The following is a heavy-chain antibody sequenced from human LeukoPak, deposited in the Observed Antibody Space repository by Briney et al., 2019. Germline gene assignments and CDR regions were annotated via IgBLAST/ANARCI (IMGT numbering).Heavy chain of an antibody. D-gene: IGHD2-2*01. CDR1: GGSFSGYY. V-gene: IGHV4-34*01. Sequence: SETLSLTCAVYGGSFSGYYWSWIRQPPGKGLEWIGEINHSGSTNYNPSLKSRVTISVDTSKNQFSLKLSSVTAADTAVYYCAREAYCSSTSCYAYYYYYGMDVWGQGTTVTVSS. CDR3: AREAYCSSTSCYAYYYYYGMDV. CDR2: INHSGST. J-gene: IGHJ6*02.